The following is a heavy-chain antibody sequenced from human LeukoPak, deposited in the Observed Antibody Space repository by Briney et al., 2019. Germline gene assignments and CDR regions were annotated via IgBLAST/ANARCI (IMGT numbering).Heavy chain of an antibody. Sequence: PGVSLRLSCAASGFTFSSSSMNWVRQAPGKGLEWVSSISSSSSYIYYADSVKGRFTISRDNAKNSLYLQMNSLRAEDTAVYYCARRLSTQTYYDFWSGYSYAFDIWGQGTMVTVSS. J-gene: IGHJ3*02. CDR1: GFTFSSSS. CDR2: ISSSSSYI. CDR3: ARRLSTQTYYDFWSGYSYAFDI. V-gene: IGHV3-21*01. D-gene: IGHD3-3*01.